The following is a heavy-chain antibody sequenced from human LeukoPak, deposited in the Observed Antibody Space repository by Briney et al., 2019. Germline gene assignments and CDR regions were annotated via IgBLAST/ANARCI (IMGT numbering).Heavy chain of an antibody. V-gene: IGHV4-34*01. CDR3: ARGRIALAGTDTRAFDI. Sequence: SETLSLTCAVYGGSFSGYYWSWIRQPPGKGLEWIGEINHSGSTNYNPSLKSRVTISVDTSKNQFSLKLSSVTAADTAVYYCARGRIALAGTDTRAFDIWGQGTMVTVSS. J-gene: IGHJ3*02. CDR1: GGSFSGYY. D-gene: IGHD6-19*01. CDR2: INHSGST.